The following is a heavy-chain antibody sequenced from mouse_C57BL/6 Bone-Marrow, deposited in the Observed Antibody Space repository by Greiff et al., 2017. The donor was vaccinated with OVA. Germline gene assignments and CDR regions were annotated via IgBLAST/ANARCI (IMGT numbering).Heavy chain of an antibody. CDR3: ARDWYFDV. J-gene: IGHJ1*03. V-gene: IGHV1-50*01. CDR2: IDPSDSYT. Sequence: QVQLQQPGAELVKPGASVKLSCKASGYTFTSYWMQWVKQRPGQGLEWIGEIDPSDSYTNYNQKFKGKATLTVDTSSSTAYMQLSSLTSEDSAVYSCARDWYFDVWGTGTTVTVSS. CDR1: GYTFTSYW.